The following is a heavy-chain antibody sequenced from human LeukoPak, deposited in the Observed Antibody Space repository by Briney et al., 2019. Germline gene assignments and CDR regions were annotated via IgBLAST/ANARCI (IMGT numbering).Heavy chain of an antibody. CDR1: GGTFSSYA. CDR2: ISAQHGQT. Sequence: ASVKVSCKASGGTFSSYAISWVRQAPGQGLEWMGWISAQHGQTEYAPNSQDRVTMTTDTYTNTAYMELRSLRSDDTAVYYCAGSLGYCTSNVCYLKYWGQGTLVTVSS. V-gene: IGHV1-18*01. J-gene: IGHJ4*02. D-gene: IGHD2-8*01. CDR3: AGSLGYCTSNVCYLKY.